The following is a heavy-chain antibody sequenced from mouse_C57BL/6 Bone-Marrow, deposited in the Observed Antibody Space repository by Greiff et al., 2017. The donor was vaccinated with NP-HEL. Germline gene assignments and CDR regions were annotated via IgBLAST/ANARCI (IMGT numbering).Heavy chain of an antibody. CDR2: IDPENGDT. Sequence: VQLQQSGAELVRPGASVKLSCTASGFNIKDDYMHWVKQRPEQGLEWIGWIDPENGDTEYASKCQGKATITSDTSSNTSYLQLSSLTSEDTAVYYCTDYGSSYWGQGTTLTVSS. D-gene: IGHD1-1*01. CDR1: GFNIKDDY. J-gene: IGHJ2*01. CDR3: TDYGSSY. V-gene: IGHV14-4*01.